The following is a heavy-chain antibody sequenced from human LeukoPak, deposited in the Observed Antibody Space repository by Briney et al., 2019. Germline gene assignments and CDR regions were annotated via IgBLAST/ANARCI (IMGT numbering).Heavy chain of an antibody. V-gene: IGHV3-23*01. J-gene: IGHJ4*02. D-gene: IGHD3-3*01. Sequence: RTGGSLRLSCAASGFTFSSYAMSWVRQAPGKGLEWVSAISGSGGSTYYADSVKGRFTISRDNSKNTLYLQMNSLRAEDTAVYYCAKDHGYDFWSGYYFDYWGQGTLVTVSS. CDR1: GFTFSSYA. CDR2: ISGSGGST. CDR3: AKDHGYDFWSGYYFDY.